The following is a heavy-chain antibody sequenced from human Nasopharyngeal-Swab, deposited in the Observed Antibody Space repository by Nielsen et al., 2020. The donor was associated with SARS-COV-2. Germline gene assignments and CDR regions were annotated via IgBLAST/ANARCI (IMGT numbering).Heavy chain of an antibody. D-gene: IGHD6-13*01. J-gene: IGHJ4*02. CDR2: IKQDGSEK. CDR1: GFSFSRYW. CDR3: ARVGSSSWYFDY. V-gene: IGHV3-7*01. Sequence: GESLKISCAASGFSFSRYWMSWVRQAPGKGLEWVANIKQDGSEKYYVDSVKGRFTISRDNAKNSLYLQMNSLRAEDTAVYYCARVGSSSWYFDYWGQGTLVTVSS.